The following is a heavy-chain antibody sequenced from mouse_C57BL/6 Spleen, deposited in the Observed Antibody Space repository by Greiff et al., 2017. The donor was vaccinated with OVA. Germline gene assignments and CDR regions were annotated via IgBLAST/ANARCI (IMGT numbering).Heavy chain of an antibody. J-gene: IGHJ2*01. V-gene: IGHV2-9-1*01. D-gene: IGHD1-1*01. CDR2: IWTGGGT. CDR1: GFSLTSYA. Sequence: VKLVESGPGLVAPSQSLSITCTVSGFSLTSYAISWVRQPPGKGLEWLGVIWTGGGTNYNSALKSRLSISKDNSKSQVFLKMNSLQTDDTARYYCARNPPRYDYGSSLDYWGQGTTLTVSS. CDR3: ARNPPRYDYGSSLDY.